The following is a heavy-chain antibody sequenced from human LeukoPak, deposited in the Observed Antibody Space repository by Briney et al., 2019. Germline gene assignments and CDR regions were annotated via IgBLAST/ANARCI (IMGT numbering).Heavy chain of an antibody. CDR1: GFTVSSNY. D-gene: IGHD1-26*01. Sequence: GSLRLSCAASGFTVSSNYMSWVRQAPGKGLEWVSVIYSGGSTYYADSVKGRFTISRDNSKNTLYLQMNSLRAEDTAVYYCASPRGGSPYYYGMDVWGQGTTVTVSS. J-gene: IGHJ6*02. V-gene: IGHV3-66*01. CDR3: ASPRGGSPYYYGMDV. CDR2: IYSGGST.